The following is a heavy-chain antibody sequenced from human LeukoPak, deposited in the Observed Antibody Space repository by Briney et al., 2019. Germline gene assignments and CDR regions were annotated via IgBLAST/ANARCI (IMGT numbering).Heavy chain of an antibody. J-gene: IGHJ6*02. CDR1: GFMFDDYG. CDR2: INWNGGRT. D-gene: IGHD3-3*01. V-gene: IGHV3-20*04. CDR3: AKDGSDFWSGYNYYYYYGMDV. Sequence: GGSLRLSCAASGFMFDDYGMSWVRQAPGKGLEWVSGINWNGGRTGYADSVKGRFTISRDNAKNSLYLQMNSLRAEDTALYYCAKDGSDFWSGYNYYYYYGMDVWGQGTTVTVSS.